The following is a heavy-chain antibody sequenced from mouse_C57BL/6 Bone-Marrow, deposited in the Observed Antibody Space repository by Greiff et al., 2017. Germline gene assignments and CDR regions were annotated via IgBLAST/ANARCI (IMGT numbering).Heavy chain of an antibody. V-gene: IGHV1-81*01. Sequence: VQLVESGAELARPGASVKLSCKASGYTFTSYGISWVKQRTGQGLEWIGEIYPRSGNTYYNEKFKGKATLTADKSSSTAYMELRSLTSEDSAVYFCARNNGSSLDYWGQGTTLTVSS. CDR1: GYTFTSYG. CDR2: IYPRSGNT. CDR3: ARNNGSSLDY. D-gene: IGHD1-1*01. J-gene: IGHJ2*01.